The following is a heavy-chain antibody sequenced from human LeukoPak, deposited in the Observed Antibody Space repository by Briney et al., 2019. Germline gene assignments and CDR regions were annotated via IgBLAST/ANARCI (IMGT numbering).Heavy chain of an antibody. CDR1: GGSISSGDYY. D-gene: IGHD3-10*01. CDR3: ASNGLQEYYYGSGTADY. J-gene: IGHJ4*02. Sequence: SETLSLTCTVSGGSISSGDYYWSWIRQPPGKGLEWIGYIYYSGSTYYNPSLKSRVTISVDTSKNQFSLKLSSVTAADTAVYYCASNGLQEYYYGSGTADYWGQGTLVTVSS. CDR2: IYYSGST. V-gene: IGHV4-30-4*08.